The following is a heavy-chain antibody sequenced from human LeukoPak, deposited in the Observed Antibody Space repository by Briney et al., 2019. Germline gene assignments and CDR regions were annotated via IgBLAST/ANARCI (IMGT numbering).Heavy chain of an antibody. Sequence: GGSLRLSCAASGFTVSSNYMSWVRQAPGKGLEWVSVIYSGGSTYYADSVKGRFTISRDNSKNTLYLQMNSLRAEDTAVYYCARLYDSSGPFDYGGQGTLVTVSS. D-gene: IGHD3-22*01. CDR3: ARLYDSSGPFDY. V-gene: IGHV3-53*01. CDR1: GFTVSSNY. J-gene: IGHJ4*02. CDR2: IYSGGST.